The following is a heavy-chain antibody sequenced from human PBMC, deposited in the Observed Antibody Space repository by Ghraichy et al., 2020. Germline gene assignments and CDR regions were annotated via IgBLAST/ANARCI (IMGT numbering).Heavy chain of an antibody. CDR2: LYSAGST. CDR3: AREPSGSHFDY. Sequence: GGSLRLSCAASGFTVSSNSMSWVRQAPGKGLEWVSVLYSAGSTYYADSVKGRFTISRDNSKNTLYLQMNSLRAEDTAVYYCAREPSGSHFDYWGQGTLVTVSS. D-gene: IGHD6-19*01. V-gene: IGHV3-53*01. CDR1: GFTVSSNS. J-gene: IGHJ4*02.